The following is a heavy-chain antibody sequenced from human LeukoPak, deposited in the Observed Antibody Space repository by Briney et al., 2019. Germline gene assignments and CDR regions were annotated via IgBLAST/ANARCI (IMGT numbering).Heavy chain of an antibody. CDR3: ARERNSGYYFFDY. CDR1: GYTFTNYY. D-gene: IGHD3-22*01. J-gene: IGHJ4*02. Sequence: ASVKVSCQASGYTFTNYYIHWVRQAPGQGLEWLGKITPSGGATTYAQKFQGRVIVTRDTSTSTFYMELSSLRSEDTAVYYCARERNSGYYFFDYWGQGTLVTASS. CDR2: ITPSGGAT. V-gene: IGHV1-46*03.